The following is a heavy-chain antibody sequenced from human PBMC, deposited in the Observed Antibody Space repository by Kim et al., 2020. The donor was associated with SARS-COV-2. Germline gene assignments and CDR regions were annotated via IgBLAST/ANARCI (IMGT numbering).Heavy chain of an antibody. V-gene: IGHV4-59*01. Sequence: SETLSLTCTVSGGSISSYYWSWIRQPPGKGLEWIGYIYYSGSTNYNPSLKSRVTISVDTSKNQFSLKLRSVTAADTAVYYCARDGSGYYGSGSYYKADWFDPWGQGTLVTVSS. D-gene: IGHD3-10*01. CDR2: IYYSGST. CDR1: GGSISSYY. J-gene: IGHJ5*02. CDR3: ARDGSGYYGSGSYYKADWFDP.